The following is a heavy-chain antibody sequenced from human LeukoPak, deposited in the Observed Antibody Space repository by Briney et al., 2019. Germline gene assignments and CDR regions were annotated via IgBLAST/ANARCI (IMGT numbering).Heavy chain of an antibody. Sequence: SETLSLTCTVSGGSISSYYWSWIRQPPGKGLEWIGYIYYSGSTNYNPSLKSRVTISVDTSKNQFSLKLSSVTAADTAVYHCARAAPHGYDYWGQGTLVTVSS. CDR3: ARAAPHGYDY. D-gene: IGHD2-15*01. CDR2: IYYSGST. J-gene: IGHJ4*02. V-gene: IGHV4-59*01. CDR1: GGSISSYY.